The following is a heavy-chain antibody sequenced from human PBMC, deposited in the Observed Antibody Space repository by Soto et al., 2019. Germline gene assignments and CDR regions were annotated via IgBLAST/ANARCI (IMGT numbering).Heavy chain of an antibody. J-gene: IGHJ6*02. CDR1: VCTFSSYA. Sequence: VASVKVSCMASVCTFSSYALRCVRQAPGQVLEWMGWIIPIFGTDNYAQKFQGRVTITADKSTSTAYMELSSVRSEDTAVYYCASVFGELLSNYYYGMDVWGQGTTVTVSS. CDR2: IIPIFGTD. D-gene: IGHD3-10*02. CDR3: ASVFGELLSNYYYGMDV. V-gene: IGHV1-69*06.